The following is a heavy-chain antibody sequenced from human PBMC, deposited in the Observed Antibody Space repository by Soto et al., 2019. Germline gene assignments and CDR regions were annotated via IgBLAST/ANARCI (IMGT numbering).Heavy chain of an antibody. CDR2: IYYSGST. J-gene: IGHJ6*02. Sequence: PSETLSLTCTVSGGSISSSSYYWGWIRQPPGKGLEWIGGIYYSGSTYYNPSLKSRVTISVDTSKNQFSLKLSSVTAADTAVYYCARLLEYYGMDVWGQGTTVTVSS. V-gene: IGHV4-39*01. D-gene: IGHD2-15*01. CDR3: ARLLEYYGMDV. CDR1: GGSISSSSYY.